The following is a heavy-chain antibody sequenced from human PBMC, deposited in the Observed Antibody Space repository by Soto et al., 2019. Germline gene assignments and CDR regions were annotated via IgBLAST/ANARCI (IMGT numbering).Heavy chain of an antibody. J-gene: IGHJ6*02. CDR1: GFTFSNYA. CDR2: ISYDGSNK. Sequence: GGSLRLPCAASGFTFSNYAMHWVRQAPGKGLEWVAVISYDGSNKYYADSVKGRFTISRDNSKNTLFLQMNSLSTEDTAVYYCARDGYSYYGMDVWGQGTTVTVSS. CDR3: ARDGYSYYGMDV. V-gene: IGHV3-30*04.